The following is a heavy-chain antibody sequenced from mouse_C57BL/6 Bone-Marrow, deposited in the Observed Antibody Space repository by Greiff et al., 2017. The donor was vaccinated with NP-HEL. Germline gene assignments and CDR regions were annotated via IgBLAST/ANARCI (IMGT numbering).Heavy chain of an antibody. J-gene: IGHJ4*01. CDR1: GFNIKDDH. CDR3: TSIYYYGSSLNYYAMDY. D-gene: IGHD1-1*01. Sequence: VQLQQSGAELVRPGASVKLSCTASGFNIKDDHMHWVKQRPEQGLEWIGWIDPENGDTEYASKFQGKATITADTSSNTAYLQLSSLTSEDTAVYYCTSIYYYGSSLNYYAMDYWGQGTSVTVSS. CDR2: IDPENGDT. V-gene: IGHV14-4*01.